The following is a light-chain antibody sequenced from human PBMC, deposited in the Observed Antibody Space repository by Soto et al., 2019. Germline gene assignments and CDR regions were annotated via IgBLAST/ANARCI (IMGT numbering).Light chain of an antibody. CDR1: SSDIGGYKY. Sequence: QSALTQPACVSGSPGQSITISCTGTSSDIGGYKYVSWYQHHPGTAPKLMIYDVTNRPSGVSNRFSGSKSGNTASLTISGLQAEDEGDYYCTSYASSSTPVVFGGGTKLTVL. CDR3: TSYASSSTPVV. V-gene: IGLV2-14*03. J-gene: IGLJ2*01. CDR2: DVT.